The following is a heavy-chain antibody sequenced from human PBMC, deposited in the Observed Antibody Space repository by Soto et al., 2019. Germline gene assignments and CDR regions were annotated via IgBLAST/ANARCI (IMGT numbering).Heavy chain of an antibody. CDR2: ISGRGRTR. D-gene: IGHD3-16*01. V-gene: IGHV3-11*01. J-gene: IGHJ5*02. Sequence: QVQLVESGGGLVKPGGSLRLSCAASGIVFSDYMSWVRQAPGRGLEWLLYISGRGRTRYSADSVKGGFTISRDNATNSLYLQMNNVRTADTAVYYCARLPFPWGWFDPWGQGTLVTVSS. CDR1: GIVFSDY. CDR3: ARLPFPWGWFDP.